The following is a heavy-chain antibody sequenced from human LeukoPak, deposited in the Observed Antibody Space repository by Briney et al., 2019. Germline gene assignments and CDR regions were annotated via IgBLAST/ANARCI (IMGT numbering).Heavy chain of an antibody. V-gene: IGHV3-23*01. D-gene: IGHD3-22*01. Sequence: GGSLRLSCAASGFTFSSYGMSWVRQAPGKGLEWVSAISGSGGSTYYADSVKGRFTISRDNSKNTLYLQMNSLRAEDTAVYYCASVVVINLNSLWGQGTLVTVSS. CDR3: ASVVVINLNSL. J-gene: IGHJ4*02. CDR2: ISGSGGST. CDR1: GFTFSSYG.